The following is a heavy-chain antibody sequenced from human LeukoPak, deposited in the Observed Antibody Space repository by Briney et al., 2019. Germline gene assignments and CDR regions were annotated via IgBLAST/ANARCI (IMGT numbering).Heavy chain of an antibody. CDR3: ARHQWHYYYYMGV. D-gene: IGHD6-19*01. CDR1: GGSISSSSYY. J-gene: IGHJ6*03. Sequence: SETLSLTCTVSGGSISSSSYYWGWMRQPPGKGLEWIGCIYYSGDTYYNPSLKSRRVTISVDTSKNQFSLRLSSVTAADTAVYYCARHQWHYYYYMGVWGKGSTVTVSS. CDR2: IYYSGDT. V-gene: IGHV4-39*01.